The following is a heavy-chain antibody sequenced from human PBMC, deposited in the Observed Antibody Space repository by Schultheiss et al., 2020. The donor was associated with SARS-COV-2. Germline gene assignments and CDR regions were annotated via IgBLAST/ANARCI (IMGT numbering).Heavy chain of an antibody. Sequence: SETLSLTCTVSGGSISSGGYYWSWIRQHPGKGLEWIGYIYYSGSTYYNPSLKSRVTISVDTSKNQFSLKLSSVTAADTAVYYCAREVTIFGVVNDAFDIWGQGTMVTVSS. V-gene: IGHV4-31*03. D-gene: IGHD3-3*01. J-gene: IGHJ3*02. CDR3: AREVTIFGVVNDAFDI. CDR1: GGSISSGGYY. CDR2: IYYSGST.